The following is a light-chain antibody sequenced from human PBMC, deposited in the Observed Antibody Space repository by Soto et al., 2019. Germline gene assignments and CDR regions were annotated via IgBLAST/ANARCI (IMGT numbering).Light chain of an antibody. CDR1: XXXLXXXXS. Sequence: QSALTQXAXVXGSPXQSXXXXXAXTXXXLXXXXSVSWYQXLXXRPXTLIIYEATNRPSGVSERFSGSKTGDTASLTISGLQADDEAEYFCISYKTDDTFVFGSGTKVTVL. J-gene: IGLJ1*01. CDR2: EAT. V-gene: IGLV2-14*01. CDR3: ISYKTDDTFV.